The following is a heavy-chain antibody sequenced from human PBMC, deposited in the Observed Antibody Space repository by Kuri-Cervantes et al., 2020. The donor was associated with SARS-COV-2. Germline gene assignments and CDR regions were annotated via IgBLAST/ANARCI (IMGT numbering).Heavy chain of an antibody. CDR1: GCTISSYY. V-gene: IGHV4-59*12. J-gene: IGHJ4*02. D-gene: IGHD6-13*01. CDR3: ARGDQSAAGMFDY. Sequence: ESLKISCTVSGCTISSYYWSWIRQPPGKGLEWIGYIYCSGSNNYYPALKSRVTISVDTYKNQFSLKLSSVTAAETAVYYCARGDQSAAGMFDYWGQGTLVTVSS. CDR2: IYCSGSN.